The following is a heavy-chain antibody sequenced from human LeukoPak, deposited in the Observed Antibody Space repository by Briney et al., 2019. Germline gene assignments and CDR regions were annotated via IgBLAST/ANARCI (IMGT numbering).Heavy chain of an antibody. D-gene: IGHD5-12*01. V-gene: IGHV3-11*01. J-gene: IGHJ4*02. Sequence: GGSLRLSCAASGFTFSDYYMSWIRQAPGKGLEWVSYISSSGSLIYYADSVKGRFTISRDNAKNSLYLQMNSLRAEDTAVYYCARRGPNSDYDFLDYWGQGTLVTVSS. CDR3: ARRGPNSDYDFLDY. CDR2: ISSSGSLI. CDR1: GFTFSDYY.